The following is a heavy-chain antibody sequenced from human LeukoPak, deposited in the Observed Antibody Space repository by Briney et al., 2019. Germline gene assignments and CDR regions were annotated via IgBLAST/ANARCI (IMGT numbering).Heavy chain of an antibody. V-gene: IGHV4-39*07. J-gene: IGHJ4*02. CDR3: ARDTITMVRGVIIGLGDDY. Sequence: SETLSLTCTVSGGSISSSSYYWGWIRQPPGKGLEWIGSIYYSGSTYYNPSLKSRVTISVDTSKNQFSLKLSSVTAADTAVYYCARDTITMVRGVIIGLGDDYWGQGTLVTVSS. CDR1: GGSISSSSYY. CDR2: IYYSGST. D-gene: IGHD3-10*01.